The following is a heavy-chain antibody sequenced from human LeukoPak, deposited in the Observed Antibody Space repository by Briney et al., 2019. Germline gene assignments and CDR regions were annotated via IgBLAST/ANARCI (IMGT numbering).Heavy chain of an antibody. D-gene: IGHD6-13*01. CDR2: IYHSGST. CDR3: ARDRSSNWYEMDY. V-gene: IGHV4-38-2*02. Sequence: SETLSLTCTVSGYSISSGYYWGWIRQPPGKGLEWIGSIYHSGSTYYNPSLKSRVTMSVDTSKNQFSLKLSSVTAADTAVYYCARDRSSNWYEMDYWGQGMLVTVSS. CDR1: GYSISSGYY. J-gene: IGHJ4*02.